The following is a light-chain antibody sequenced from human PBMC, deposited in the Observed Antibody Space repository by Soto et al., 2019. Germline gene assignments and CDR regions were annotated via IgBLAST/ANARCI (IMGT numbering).Light chain of an antibody. CDR1: QSISSY. Sequence: DIQMTQSPSSLSASVGDRVTITCRASQSISSYLNWYQQKPGKAPKLLIYAASSLQSGVPSRFSGSGSGTDFTLTISSLQPEDFATYYCKQSNSTPWTFGQGTKVDIK. CDR3: KQSNSTPWT. CDR2: AAS. J-gene: IGKJ1*01. V-gene: IGKV1-39*01.